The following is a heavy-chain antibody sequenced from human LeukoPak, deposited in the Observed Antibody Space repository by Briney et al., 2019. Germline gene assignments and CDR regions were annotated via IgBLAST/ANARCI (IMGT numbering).Heavy chain of an antibody. V-gene: IGHV4-59*08. Sequence: SETLSLTCTVSGGSISSYYWSWIRQPPGKGLEWIVYIYYSGGTNYNPSLKSRATISVDPSNNQFSLKLSSVTAADTAVYYCARLWGYPDYYFDYWGQGTLVTVSS. CDR3: ARLWGYPDYYFDY. CDR1: GGSISSYY. J-gene: IGHJ4*02. D-gene: IGHD4/OR15-4a*01. CDR2: IYYSGGT.